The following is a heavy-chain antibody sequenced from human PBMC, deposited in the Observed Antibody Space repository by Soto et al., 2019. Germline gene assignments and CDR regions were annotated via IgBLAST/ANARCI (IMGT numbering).Heavy chain of an antibody. Sequence: TSETLSLTCAVYGGSFSGYYWSWIRQPPGKGLEWIGEINHSGSTNYNPSLKSRVTISVDTSKNQFSLKLSSVAAADTAVYYCCWDDYWGQGTLVTVSS. CDR1: GGSFSGYY. J-gene: IGHJ4*02. V-gene: IGHV4-34*01. CDR2: INHSGST. D-gene: IGHD1-26*01. CDR3: CWDDY.